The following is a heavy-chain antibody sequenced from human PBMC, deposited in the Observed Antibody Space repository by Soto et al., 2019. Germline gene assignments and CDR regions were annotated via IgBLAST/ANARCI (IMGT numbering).Heavy chain of an antibody. V-gene: IGHV4-34*01. CDR3: ARAERGTATSVVDAFDN. D-gene: IGHD2-21*02. Sequence: QVQLQQWGAGLLKPSETLSLTCAVYGGFVSSGSYYWSWIRQPPGQGLEWFGEMSHSGGTHFNPTVSMRATISVDRSNTQFSRKMRSVTAADAAVYYCARAERGTATSVVDAFDNSCPGTMVTVSS. J-gene: IGHJ3*02. CDR2: MSHSGGT. CDR1: GGFVSSGSYY.